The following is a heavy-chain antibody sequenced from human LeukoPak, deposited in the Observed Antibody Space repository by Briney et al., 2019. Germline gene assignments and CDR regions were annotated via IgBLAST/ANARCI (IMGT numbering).Heavy chain of an antibody. Sequence: ASVKVSCEASGYTFTRYYMHWVRQTPRQGLEWMGIINPSGGSPSYAQKFQGRVTITRDTTTSTVYMELSSLRSEDTAVYYCAREGGGITMVRGVQSPPDYWGQGTLVTVSS. CDR3: AREGGGITMVRGVQSPPDY. J-gene: IGHJ4*02. D-gene: IGHD3-10*01. CDR2: INPSGGSP. V-gene: IGHV1-46*01. CDR1: GYTFTRYY.